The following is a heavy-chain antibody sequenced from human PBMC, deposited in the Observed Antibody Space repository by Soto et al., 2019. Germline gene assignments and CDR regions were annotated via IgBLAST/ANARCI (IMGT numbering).Heavy chain of an antibody. CDR3: AKDFSHPFAY. J-gene: IGHJ4*01. D-gene: IGHD3-3*01. V-gene: IGHV3-23*01. Sequence: QGKGKGLEWVSAISGSGDSTYYADSVKGRFTISRDNSKNTLHLQMNSLRAEDTAVYYCAKDFSHPFAYRGNGTVVTV. CDR2: ISGSGDST.